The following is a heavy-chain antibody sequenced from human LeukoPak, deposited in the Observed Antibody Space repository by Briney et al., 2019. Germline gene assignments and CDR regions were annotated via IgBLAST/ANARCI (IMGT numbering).Heavy chain of an antibody. Sequence: SETLSLTCAVYGGSFSGYYWSWIRQPPGNGLEWIGEINHSGSTNYNPSLKSPVTISIDTAKNQLTLKLSSVTAADTAVYYCASTLHLNWGQGPLVTVSS. CDR2: INHSGST. D-gene: IGHD5-24*01. CDR1: GGSFSGYY. CDR3: ASTLHLN. J-gene: IGHJ4*02. V-gene: IGHV4-34*01.